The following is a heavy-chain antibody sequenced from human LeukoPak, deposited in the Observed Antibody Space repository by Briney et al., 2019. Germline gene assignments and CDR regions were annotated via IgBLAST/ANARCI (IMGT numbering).Heavy chain of an antibody. CDR1: GYSISSGYY. CDR2: IYHSGST. D-gene: IGHD1-26*01. J-gene: IGHJ4*02. V-gene: IGHV4-38-2*02. CDR3: ARAPGWVAELRN. Sequence: SETLSLTCTVSGYSISSGYYWGWIRQPPGKGLEWIGSIYHSGSTYYNPSLKSRVTISVDTSKNQVSLKLSSVTAADTAVYYCARAPGWVAELRNWGQGTPVTVSS.